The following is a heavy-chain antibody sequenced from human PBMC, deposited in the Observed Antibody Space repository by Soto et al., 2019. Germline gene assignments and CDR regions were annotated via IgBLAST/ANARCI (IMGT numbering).Heavy chain of an antibody. CDR3: ARGPGRRDGYNYPDY. J-gene: IGHJ4*02. CDR2: IYYSGST. CDR1: GGSISSGDYY. Sequence: NPSETLSLTCTVSGGSISSGDYYWSWIRQPPGKGLEWIGYIYYSGSTYYNPSLKSRVTISVDTSKNQFSLKLSSVTAADTAVYYCARGPGRRDGYNYPDYWGQGTLVTVSS. V-gene: IGHV4-30-4*01. D-gene: IGHD5-12*01.